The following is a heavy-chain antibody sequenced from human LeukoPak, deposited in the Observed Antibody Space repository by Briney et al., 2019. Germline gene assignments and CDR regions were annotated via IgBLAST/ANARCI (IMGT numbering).Heavy chain of an antibody. V-gene: IGHV1-2*02. CDR3: ARGSPEWELPPAPMDV. CDR1: GYTFTGYY. Sequence: ASVKVSCKASGYTFTGYYMHWVRQAPGQGLEWMGWINPNSGGTNYAQKFQGRVTMTRDTSISTAYMELSRLRSDDTAVYYCARGSPEWELPPAPMDVWGQGTTVTVSS. CDR2: INPNSGGT. D-gene: IGHD1-26*01. J-gene: IGHJ6*02.